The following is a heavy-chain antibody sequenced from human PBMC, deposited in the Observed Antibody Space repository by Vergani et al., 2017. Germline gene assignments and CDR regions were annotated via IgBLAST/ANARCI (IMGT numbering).Heavy chain of an antibody. CDR1: GFTFSSYG. Sequence: QVQLVESGGGVVQPGGSLRLSCAASGFTFSSYGMHWVRQAPGKGLEWVAFIRYDGSNKYYADSVKGRFTISRDNSKNTLYLQMNSLRAEDMAVNYCAKGGRVRGEMGYYGMDVWGQGTTVTVSS. CDR2: IRYDGSNK. V-gene: IGHV3-30*02. D-gene: IGHD3-10*01. CDR3: AKGGRVRGEMGYYGMDV. J-gene: IGHJ6*02.